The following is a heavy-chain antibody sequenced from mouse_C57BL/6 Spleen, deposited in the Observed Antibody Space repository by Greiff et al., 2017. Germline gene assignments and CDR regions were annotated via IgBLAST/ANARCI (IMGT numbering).Heavy chain of an antibody. CDR1: GYTFTSYW. V-gene: IGHV1-61*01. CDR3: ARVGVYYFDY. CDR2: IYPSDSET. J-gene: IGHJ2*01. Sequence: QVQLQQSGAELVRPGSSVKLSCKASGYTFTSYWMDWVKQRPGQGLEWIGNIYPSDSETHYNQKFKDKATLTVDKSSSTAYMQLSSLTSEDSAVYYCARVGVYYFDYWGQGTTLTVSS.